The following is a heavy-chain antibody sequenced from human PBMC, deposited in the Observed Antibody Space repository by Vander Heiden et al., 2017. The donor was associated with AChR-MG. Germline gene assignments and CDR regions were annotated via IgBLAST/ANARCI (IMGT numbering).Heavy chain of an antibody. D-gene: IGHD3-3*02. Sequence: EVQLLQSGGGLVEPGGSLRLSCAASGFTFSTSVMSWVRQTSRKGLQWVSASNGGDGHTYCADSVKGRFTISRDSSKNTLYLQMDNLRAEDTAVYYCAKGGLSSMPNDYWGQGTLVTVSS. CDR3: AKGGLSSMPNDY. J-gene: IGHJ4*02. CDR2: SNGGDGHT. V-gene: IGHV3-23*01. CDR1: GFTFSTSV.